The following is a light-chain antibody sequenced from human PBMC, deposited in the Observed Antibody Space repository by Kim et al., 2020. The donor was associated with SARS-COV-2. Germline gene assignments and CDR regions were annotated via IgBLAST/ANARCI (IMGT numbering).Light chain of an antibody. V-gene: IGLV2-23*02. CDR2: EVS. Sequence: QSALTQPASVSGSPGQSITISCTGTSSDVGSYNLVSWYQQHPGKAPKLMIYEVSKRPSGVSNRFSGPKSGNTASLTISGLQAEDEADYYCCSYVVFG. CDR3: CSYVV. CDR1: SSDVGSYNL. J-gene: IGLJ2*01.